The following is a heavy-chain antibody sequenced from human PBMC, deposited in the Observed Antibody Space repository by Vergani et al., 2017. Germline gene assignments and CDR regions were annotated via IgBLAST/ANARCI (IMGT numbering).Heavy chain of an antibody. V-gene: IGHV3-30-3*01. CDR3: ARRVGGSYSYYFDY. CDR1: GFTFSGYA. J-gene: IGHJ4*02. Sequence: QVQLVESGGGVVQPGRSLRLSCAASGFTFSGYAMHWVRQAPGKGLEWMAVISYDGTNKYYADSVKGRFTISRDNSKNTLYLQMNSLRAEDTAVYYCARRVGGSYSYYFDYWGQGTLVTVSS. D-gene: IGHD1-26*01. CDR2: ISYDGTNK.